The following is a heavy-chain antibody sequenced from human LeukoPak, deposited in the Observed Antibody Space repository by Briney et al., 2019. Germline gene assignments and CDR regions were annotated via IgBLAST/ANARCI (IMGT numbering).Heavy chain of an antibody. Sequence: GGSLRLSCAASGFTFSSYSMNWVRQAPGKGLEWVSSISSSSSYIYYADSVKGRFTISRDNAKNSLYLQMNSLRAEDTAVYYCAKISIHDSSPYIDSWGQGTLVTVSS. D-gene: IGHD3-22*01. V-gene: IGHV3-21*01. J-gene: IGHJ4*02. CDR2: ISSSSSYI. CDR1: GFTFSSYS. CDR3: AKISIHDSSPYIDS.